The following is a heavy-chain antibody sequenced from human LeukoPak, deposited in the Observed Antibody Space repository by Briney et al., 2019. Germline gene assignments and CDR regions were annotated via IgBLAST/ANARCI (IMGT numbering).Heavy chain of an antibody. CDR1: GFTFINYW. CDR2: IKQDGSEK. Sequence: PGGSLRLSCSASGFTFINYWMSWVRQVPGKGLEWVANIKQDGSEKHYVDSVKGRFTISRDNAKNSLYLQMNSLRAEDTAVYYCASHPRIAAAGSYWGQGTLVTVSS. CDR3: ASHPRIAAAGSY. D-gene: IGHD6-13*01. J-gene: IGHJ4*02. V-gene: IGHV3-7*01.